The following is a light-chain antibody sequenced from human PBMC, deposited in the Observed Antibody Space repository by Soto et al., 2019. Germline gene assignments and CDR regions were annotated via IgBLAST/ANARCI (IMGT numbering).Light chain of an antibody. CDR3: QQYETFSGT. CDR2: DAS. Sequence: DIQMTQSPSSLSASVGDRVTITCQASQDISNYLNWHQQKPGKAPKLLIYDASALPRGVPSRFSGSGSGTKFTLTIASLQPDDFATYYCQQYETFSGTFGPGTKVDIK. J-gene: IGKJ1*01. CDR1: QDISNY. V-gene: IGKV1-33*01.